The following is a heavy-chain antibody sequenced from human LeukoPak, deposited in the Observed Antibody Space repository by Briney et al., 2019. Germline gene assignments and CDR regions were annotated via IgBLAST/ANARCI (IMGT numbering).Heavy chain of an antibody. CDR2: INPNSGGT. D-gene: IGHD3-16*01. CDR1: GYTFTGYY. CDR3: AREGEALRGSVAFFDY. J-gene: IGHJ4*02. Sequence: ASVKVSCKASGYTFTGYYMHWVRQAPGQGLEWMGWINPNSGGTNYAQKFQGRVTMTRDMSTSTVYMELSSLRSEDTAVYYCAREGEALRGSVAFFDYWGQGTLVTVSS. V-gene: IGHV1-2*02.